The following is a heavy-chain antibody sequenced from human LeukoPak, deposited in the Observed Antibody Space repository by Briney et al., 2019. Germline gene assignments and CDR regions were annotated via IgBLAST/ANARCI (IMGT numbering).Heavy chain of an antibody. J-gene: IGHJ4*02. D-gene: IGHD6-19*01. Sequence: GGSLRLPCAASGFTFSSYWMHWVRQAPGKGLEWVSAISGSGGSTYYADSVKGRFTISRDNSKNTLYLQMNSLRAEDTAVYYCANWLVRLFWGQGTLVTVSS. CDR2: ISGSGGST. CDR1: GFTFSSYW. CDR3: ANWLVRLF. V-gene: IGHV3-23*01.